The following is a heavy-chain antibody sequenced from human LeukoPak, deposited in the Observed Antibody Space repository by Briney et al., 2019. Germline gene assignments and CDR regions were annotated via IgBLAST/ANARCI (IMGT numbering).Heavy chain of an antibody. J-gene: IGHJ5*02. D-gene: IGHD6-13*01. CDR1: GGSFSGYY. V-gene: IGHV4-34*01. Sequence: SETLSLTCAAYGGSFSGYYWSWIRQPPGKGLEWIGEINHSGSTNYNPSLKSRVTISVDTSKNQFSLKLSSVTAADTAVYYCATYIAAAGYNWFDPWGQGTLVTVSS. CDR2: INHSGST. CDR3: ATYIAAAGYNWFDP.